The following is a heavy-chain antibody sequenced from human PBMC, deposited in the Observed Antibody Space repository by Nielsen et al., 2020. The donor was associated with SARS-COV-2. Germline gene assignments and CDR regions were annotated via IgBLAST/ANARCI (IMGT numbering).Heavy chain of an antibody. D-gene: IGHD5-24*01. Sequence: GESLKISCVGSGFTFSDYYMSWVRQAPGKGLEWVSYITSSSTYTNYADSAKGRFTISRDNAKNSLYLQMNSLRAEDTAVYYCAREGRKLPLDYWGQGTLVTVSS. CDR1: GFTFSDYY. V-gene: IGHV3-11*05. CDR2: ITSSSTYT. CDR3: AREGRKLPLDY. J-gene: IGHJ4*02.